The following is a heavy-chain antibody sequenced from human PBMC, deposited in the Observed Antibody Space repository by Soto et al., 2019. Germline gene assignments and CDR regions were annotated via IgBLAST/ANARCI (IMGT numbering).Heavy chain of an antibody. CDR1: GGSLSSYP. D-gene: IGHD2-8*02. Sequence: QVQLLQSGSEVKKPGSSVKVSCRASGGSLSSYPVTWVRQAPGQGLEWMGKIIPIVGLTNYAQKFQGRVTIPADNSTTTADMELSSLRSDDTAVYYCARPTGGHDAGGNYMAVWCKGTTVIVSS. V-gene: IGHV1-69*02. CDR3: ARPTGGHDAGGNYMAV. J-gene: IGHJ6*03. CDR2: IIPIVGLT.